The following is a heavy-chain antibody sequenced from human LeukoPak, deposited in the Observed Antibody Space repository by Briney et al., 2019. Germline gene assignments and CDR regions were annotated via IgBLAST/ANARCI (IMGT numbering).Heavy chain of an antibody. J-gene: IGHJ4*02. CDR1: GFTFSSYS. V-gene: IGHV3-21*01. CDR3: ARAQFEPYYFDY. CDR2: ISSSSYI. D-gene: IGHD3-10*01. Sequence: GGSLRLSCAASGFTFSSYSMNWVRQAPGKGLEWLSSISSSSYIYYADSVKGRFTISRDNAKNSLYLQMNSLRAEDTAVYYCARAQFEPYYFDYWGQGTLVTVSS.